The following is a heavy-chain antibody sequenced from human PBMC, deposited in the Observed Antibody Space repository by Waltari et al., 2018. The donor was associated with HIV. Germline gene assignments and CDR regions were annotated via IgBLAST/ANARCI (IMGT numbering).Heavy chain of an antibody. V-gene: IGHV3-7*03. CDR3: ATNGDWSFDV. CDR1: AFSLGSFW. J-gene: IGHJ3*01. D-gene: IGHD3-9*01. CDR2: IQPAGNEK. Sequence: DGLLMEAGGGLVQPGGRLRLSGLGSAFSLGSFWMTWVRQAPGKGLEWVANIQPAGNEKYYVTSVKGRFTVSRDNARNSLYLDMDNMRAEDTAMYYCATNGDWSFDVWGQGTKVTVSP.